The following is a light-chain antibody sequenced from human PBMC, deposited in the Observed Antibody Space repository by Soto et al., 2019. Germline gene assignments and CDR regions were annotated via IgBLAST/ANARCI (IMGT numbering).Light chain of an antibody. J-gene: IGKJ3*01. CDR2: GAS. V-gene: IGKV3-20*01. CDR3: QHYSSALFT. CDR1: QSFSSSY. Sequence: EIVLTQSPGTLSLSPGERATLSCRASQSFSSSYLAWYQQKPGQAPRLLIYGASSRATGIPDRFSGSGSGTDFTLTISSLEPEDFAVDYCQHYSSALFTFGPGTKVDVK.